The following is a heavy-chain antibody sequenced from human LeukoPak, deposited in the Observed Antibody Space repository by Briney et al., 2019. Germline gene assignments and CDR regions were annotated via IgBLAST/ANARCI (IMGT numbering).Heavy chain of an antibody. J-gene: IGHJ6*03. Sequence: GSSVKVSCKASGGTFSSYTISWVRQAPGQGLEWTGRIIPILGIANYAQKFQGRVTITADKSTSTAYMELSSLRSEDTAVYYCARVRFATPYYYMDVWGKGTTVTVSS. D-gene: IGHD3-3*01. CDR1: GGTFSSYT. CDR2: IIPILGIA. CDR3: ARVRFATPYYYMDV. V-gene: IGHV1-69*02.